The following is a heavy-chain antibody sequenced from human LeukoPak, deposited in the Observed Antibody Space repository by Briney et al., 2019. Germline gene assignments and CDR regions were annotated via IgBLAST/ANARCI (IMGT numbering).Heavy chain of an antibody. CDR3: AKDIAAAGGPCAY. D-gene: IGHD6-13*01. J-gene: IGHJ4*02. CDR2: IRSDGSDK. V-gene: IGHV3-30*02. CDR1: GLTFSGYD. Sequence: GSLRLSCAASGLTFSGYDMHWVRQAPGKGLEWVALIRSDGSDKYYADSVKGRFTISRDNSKNTLFLQMNGLRAEDTAVYYCAKDIAAAGGPCAYWGRGTLVTVSS.